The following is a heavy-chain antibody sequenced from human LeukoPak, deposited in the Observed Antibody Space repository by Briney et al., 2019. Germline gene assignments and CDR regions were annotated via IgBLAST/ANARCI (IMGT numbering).Heavy chain of an antibody. Sequence: GASVKVSCKASGYTFTGYYMHWVRQAPGQGLEWTGWINPNSGGTNYAQKFQGRVTMTRDTSISTAYMELSRLRSDDTAVYYCARVGGNPFSFYYYYYMDVWGKGTTVTVSS. V-gene: IGHV1-2*02. D-gene: IGHD3-16*01. CDR2: INPNSGGT. CDR1: GYTFTGYY. J-gene: IGHJ6*03. CDR3: ARVGGNPFSFYYYYYMDV.